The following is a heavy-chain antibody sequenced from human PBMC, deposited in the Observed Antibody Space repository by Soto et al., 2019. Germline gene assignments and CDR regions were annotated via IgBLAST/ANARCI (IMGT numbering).Heavy chain of an antibody. CDR1: GFSFDNFA. CDR2: ISSNSGNI. Sequence: EVQLVESGGGIVEPGRSLRLSCAASGFSFDNFAMHWVRQAPGKSLVWVSSISSNSGNIGYADSVKGRFTISRDNAKNSLYLEMNSLRVEDTALYYCAKGGSSSWLRDGLHIWGQGTMVTASS. J-gene: IGHJ3*02. V-gene: IGHV3-9*01. CDR3: AKGGSSSWLRDGLHI. D-gene: IGHD6-19*01.